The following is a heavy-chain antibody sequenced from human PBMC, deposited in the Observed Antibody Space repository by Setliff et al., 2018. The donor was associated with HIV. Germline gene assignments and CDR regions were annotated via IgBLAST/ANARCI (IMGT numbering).Heavy chain of an antibody. J-gene: IGHJ5*02. CDR3: ATYADRESNRFDP. CDR2: IYYSGST. CDR1: GASISSTSYY. Sequence: PSETLSLTCTVSGASISSTSYYWGWIRQPPGKGLEWIGSIYYSGSTNYNPSLKSRVTISVDTSKNQFSLKLSSVTAADTAVFYCATYADRESNRFDPWGQGILVTVSS. D-gene: IGHD3-10*01. V-gene: IGHV4-39*01.